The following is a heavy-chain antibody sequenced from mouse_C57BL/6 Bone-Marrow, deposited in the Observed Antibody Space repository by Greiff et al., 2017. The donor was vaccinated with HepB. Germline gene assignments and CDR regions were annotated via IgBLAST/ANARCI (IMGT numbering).Heavy chain of an antibody. Sequence: EVQVEESGGGLVQPGGSMKLSCAASGFTFSDAWMDWVRQSPEKGLEWVAEIRNKANNHATYYAESVKGRFTISRDDSKSSVYLQMNSLRAEDTGIYYCTRPGLLRAMDYWGQGTSVTVSS. CDR2: IRNKANNHAT. V-gene: IGHV6-6*01. D-gene: IGHD2-3*01. CDR3: TRPGLLRAMDY. J-gene: IGHJ4*01. CDR1: GFTFSDAW.